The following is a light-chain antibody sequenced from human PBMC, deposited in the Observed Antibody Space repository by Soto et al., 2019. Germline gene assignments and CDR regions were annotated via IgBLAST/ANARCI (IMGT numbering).Light chain of an antibody. J-gene: IGKJ2*01. V-gene: IGKV1-39*01. Sequence: DIQMTQSPSSLSASVGDRVTITCRASQSISSYLNWYQQKPGRAPNLLIYDASTLQSGVPLRFSGSRSGTDFTLTISSLQPEDFATYYCQQTYSTPRTFGQGTKLEIK. CDR3: QQTYSTPRT. CDR1: QSISSY. CDR2: DAS.